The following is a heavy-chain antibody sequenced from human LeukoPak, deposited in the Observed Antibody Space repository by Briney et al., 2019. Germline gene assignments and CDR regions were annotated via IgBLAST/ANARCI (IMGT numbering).Heavy chain of an antibody. D-gene: IGHD4-17*01. CDR1: GFTFSGYA. J-gene: IGHJ4*02. CDR3: ARDLGFPNLTVTTDDY. V-gene: IGHV3-30-3*01. CDR2: ISYDGSNK. Sequence: GGSLRLSYAASGFTFSGYAMHWVRQAPGKGLEWVAVISYDGSNKYYADSVKGRFTISRDNSKNTLYLQMNSLRAEDTAVYYCARDLGFPNLTVTTDDYWGQGTLVTVSS.